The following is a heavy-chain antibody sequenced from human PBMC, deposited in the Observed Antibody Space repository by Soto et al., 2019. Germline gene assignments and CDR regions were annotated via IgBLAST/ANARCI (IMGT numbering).Heavy chain of an antibody. CDR2: IFHDGTA. V-gene: IGHV4-4*02. CDR3: ARLVYDTRLNYMYFDF. Sequence: SETLSLTCAVSGVSISSGNWWTWVRQTPQRGLEYIGEIFHDGTANYYPSFERRVAISVDTSKNQFSLKLTFVTAADTAIYFCARLVYDTRLNYMYFDFWGQGALVTVSS. D-gene: IGHD3-10*01. CDR1: GVSISSGNW. J-gene: IGHJ4*02.